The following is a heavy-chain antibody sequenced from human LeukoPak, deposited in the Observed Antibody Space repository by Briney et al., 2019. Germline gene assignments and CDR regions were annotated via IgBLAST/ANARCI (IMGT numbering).Heavy chain of an antibody. CDR1: GFTVSSNY. CDR2: IYSGGST. V-gene: IGHV3-66*04. D-gene: IGHD4-17*01. Sequence: GESLRLSCAASGFTVSSNYMSWVRQAPGKGLEWVSVIYSGGSTYYADSVKGRFTISRDNSKNTLYLQMNSLRAEDTAVYYCAGHDYGDYVPFDYWGQGTLVTVSS. J-gene: IGHJ4*02. CDR3: AGHDYGDYVPFDY.